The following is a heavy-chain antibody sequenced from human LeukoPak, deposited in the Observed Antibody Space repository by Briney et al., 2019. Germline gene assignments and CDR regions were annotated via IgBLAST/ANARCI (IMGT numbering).Heavy chain of an antibody. V-gene: IGHV1-18*01. Sequence: GASVKVSCKASGYTFTSYGISWVRQAPGQGLEWMGWISAYNGNTNYAQKLQGRVTMTTDTSTSTAYMELRSLRPDDTAVYYCARDSPSYYYDSSGYYVYYFDYWGQGTLVTVSS. D-gene: IGHD3-22*01. J-gene: IGHJ4*02. CDR2: ISAYNGNT. CDR3: ARDSPSYYYDSSGYYVYYFDY. CDR1: GYTFTSYG.